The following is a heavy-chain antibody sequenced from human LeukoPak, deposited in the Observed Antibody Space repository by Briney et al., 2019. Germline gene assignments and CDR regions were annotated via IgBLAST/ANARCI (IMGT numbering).Heavy chain of an antibody. CDR3: AREGVVARFDP. Sequence: GGPLRLSCAASGFTFSSYSMNWVRQAPGKGLGWVSYISSSSSTIYYADSVKGRFTISRDNAKNSLYLQMNSLRAEDTAVYYCAREGVVARFDPWGQGTLVTVSS. V-gene: IGHV3-48*01. J-gene: IGHJ5*02. CDR1: GFTFSSYS. D-gene: IGHD2-15*01. CDR2: ISSSSSTI.